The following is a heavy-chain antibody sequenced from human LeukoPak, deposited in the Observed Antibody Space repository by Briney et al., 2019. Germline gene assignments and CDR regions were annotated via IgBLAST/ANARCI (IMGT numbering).Heavy chain of an antibody. CDR1: EFTFSIFA. J-gene: IGHJ6*03. CDR2: ISGPGDKT. V-gene: IGHV3-23*01. Sequence: GGSLRLSCAASEFTFSIFAMSWVRQAPGRGLEWISSISGPGDKTHYTDSVKGRFTISRDNSKNTLYLYMNTLRAADTAVYYCAKPTIPARPFLTYLYYYLDVWGEGATVIVSS. D-gene: IGHD6-6*01. CDR3: AKPTIPARPFLTYLYYYLDV.